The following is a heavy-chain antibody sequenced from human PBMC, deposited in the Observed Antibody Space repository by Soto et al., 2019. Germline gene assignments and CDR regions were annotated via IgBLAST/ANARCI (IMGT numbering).Heavy chain of an antibody. CDR3: ARPTVVTPSAFDI. D-gene: IGHD4-17*01. CDR1: GGSISSSSYY. J-gene: IGHJ3*02. Sequence: SETLSLTCTVSGGSISSSSYYWGWIRQPPGKGLEWIGSIYYSGSTYYNPSLKSRVTISVDTPKNQFSLKLSSVTAADTAVYYCARPTVVTPSAFDIWGQGTMVTVSS. V-gene: IGHV4-39*01. CDR2: IYYSGST.